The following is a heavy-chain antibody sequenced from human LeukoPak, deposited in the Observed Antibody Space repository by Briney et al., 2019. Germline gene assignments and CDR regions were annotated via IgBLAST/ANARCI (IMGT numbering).Heavy chain of an antibody. CDR1: GFTFSDYY. Sequence: GGSLRLSCAASGFTFSDYYMSWIRQAPGKGLEWVSYISSSGSTIYYADSVKGRFTISRDNAKNSLHLQMNSLRAEDTAVYYCAREDQHPYYYYGMDVWGQGTTVTVSS. J-gene: IGHJ6*02. V-gene: IGHV3-11*01. CDR2: ISSSGSTI. CDR3: AREDQHPYYYYGMDV.